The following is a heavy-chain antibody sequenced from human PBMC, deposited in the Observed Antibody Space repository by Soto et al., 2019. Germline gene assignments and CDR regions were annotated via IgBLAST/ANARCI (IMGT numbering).Heavy chain of an antibody. J-gene: IGHJ4*02. CDR3: ARLIMLGGFWSGCYRGYFDY. D-gene: IGHD3-3*01. CDR2: IYPGDSDT. CDR1: GYSFTSYW. V-gene: IGHV5-51*01. Sequence: GESLKISCKGSGYSFTSYWIGWVRQMPGKGLEWMGIIYPGDSDTRYSPSFQGQVTISADKSISTAYLQWSSLKASDTAMYYCARLIMLGGFWSGCYRGYFDYWGQGTLVTVSS.